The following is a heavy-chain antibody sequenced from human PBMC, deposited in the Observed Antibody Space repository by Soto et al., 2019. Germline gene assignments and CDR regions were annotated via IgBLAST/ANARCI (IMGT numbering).Heavy chain of an antibody. CDR1: GYTFTSYD. CDR3: ARGGEDCSGGSCYLWFDP. V-gene: IGHV1-8*01. Sequence: AASVKVSCKASGYTFTSYDINWVRQATGQGLERMGWMNPHSGNTGFAQKFQGRVTMTRNTSISTAYMDLSSLRSEDTAVYYCARGGEDCSGGSCYLWFDPWGQGTLVTVSS. D-gene: IGHD2-15*01. CDR2: MNPHSGNT. J-gene: IGHJ5*02.